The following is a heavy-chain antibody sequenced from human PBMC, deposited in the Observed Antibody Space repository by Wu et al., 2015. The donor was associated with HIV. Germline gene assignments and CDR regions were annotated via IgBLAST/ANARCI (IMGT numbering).Heavy chain of an antibody. D-gene: IGHD3-22*01. J-gene: IGHJ3*02. Sequence: QVQLVQSGAEIKKPGSSVKVSCKASRDTFKRFAITWVRQAPGQGLECMGKITPVLGSTVYTQKFQDRVTITADESTSTAYMDVSSLKSEDTAVYYCARDHFDSSGSRAFDIWGQGTMVTVSS. CDR2: ITPVLGST. V-gene: IGHV1-69*11. CDR3: ARDHFDSSGSRAFDI. CDR1: RDTFKRFA.